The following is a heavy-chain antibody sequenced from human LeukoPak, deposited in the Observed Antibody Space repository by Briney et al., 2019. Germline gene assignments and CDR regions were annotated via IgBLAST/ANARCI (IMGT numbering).Heavy chain of an antibody. CDR1: GGSISSYY. CDR2: IYYSGST. Sequence: SETLSLTCTVSGGSISSYYWSWIRQPPGKGLEWIGYIYYSGSTNYNPSLKSRVTISVDTSKNQFSLKLSSMTAADTAVYYCAAPVTTNAFDIWGQGTMVTVSS. CDR3: AAPVTTNAFDI. D-gene: IGHD4-17*01. J-gene: IGHJ3*02. V-gene: IGHV4-59*01.